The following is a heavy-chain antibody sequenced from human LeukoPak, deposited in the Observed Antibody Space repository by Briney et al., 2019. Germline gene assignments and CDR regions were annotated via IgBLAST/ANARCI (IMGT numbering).Heavy chain of an antibody. J-gene: IGHJ4*02. V-gene: IGHV1-69*04. D-gene: IGHD6-19*01. CDR2: IIPILGIA. Sequence: SVKVSCKASRGTFSSYAISWVRQTPGQGLEWMGRIIPILGIANYAQKFQGRVTITADKSTSTAYMELSSLRSEDTAVYYCASGDAKQWLVLGYWGQGTLVTVSS. CDR1: RGTFSSYA. CDR3: ASGDAKQWLVLGY.